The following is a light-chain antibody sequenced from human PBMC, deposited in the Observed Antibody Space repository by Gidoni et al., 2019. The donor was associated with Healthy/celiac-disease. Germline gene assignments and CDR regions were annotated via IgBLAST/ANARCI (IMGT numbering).Light chain of an antibody. J-gene: IGKJ2*01. CDR1: QSISSW. CDR3: QQYNSYRYT. Sequence: DIQMTQSPSTLSASVGDRVTITCRASQSISSWLAWYQQKPGKAPKLLIYDASSLESGVPSRFSGSGSGTEFTLTISSLQPDEFATYYCQQYNSYRYTFGQGTKLEIK. CDR2: DAS. V-gene: IGKV1-5*01.